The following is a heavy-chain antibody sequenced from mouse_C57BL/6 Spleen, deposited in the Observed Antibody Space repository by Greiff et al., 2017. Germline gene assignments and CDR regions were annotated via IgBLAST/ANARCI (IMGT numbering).Heavy chain of an antibody. CDR3: ARDSSGYVLFAY. CDR1: GYTFTDYE. Sequence: QVQLKQSGAELVRPGASVTLSCKASGYTFTDYEMHWVKQTPVHGLEWIGAIDPETGGTAYNQKFKGKAILTADKSSSTAYMELRSLTSEDSAVYYCARDSSGYVLFAYWGQGTLVTVSA. J-gene: IGHJ3*01. D-gene: IGHD3-2*02. CDR2: IDPETGGT. V-gene: IGHV1-15*01.